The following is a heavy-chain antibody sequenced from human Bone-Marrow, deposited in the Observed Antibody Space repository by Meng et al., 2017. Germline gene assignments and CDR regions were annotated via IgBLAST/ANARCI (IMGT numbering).Heavy chain of an antibody. Sequence: SETLSLTCTVSGGSISSSSYYWGWIRQPPGKGPEWIGSIYYSGSTYYNPSLKSRVTISVDTSKNQFSLKLSSVTAADTAVYYCARVGESRYYGSGSNGVYWGQGTLVTVSS. J-gene: IGHJ4*02. V-gene: IGHV4-39*07. D-gene: IGHD3-10*01. CDR3: ARVGESRYYGSGSNGVY. CDR1: GGSISSSSYY. CDR2: IYYSGST.